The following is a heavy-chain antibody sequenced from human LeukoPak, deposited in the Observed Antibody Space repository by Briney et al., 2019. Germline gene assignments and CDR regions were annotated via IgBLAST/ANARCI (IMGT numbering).Heavy chain of an antibody. Sequence: ASVKVSCKASGYTFTGYYMHWVRQTPGQGLEWMGWINPNSGGTNYAQKFQGRVTMTRDTSISTAYMELSRLRSDDTAVYYCAREAITGTKANDAFDIWGQGTMVTVSS. D-gene: IGHD1-7*01. CDR1: GYTFTGYY. V-gene: IGHV1-2*02. CDR2: INPNSGGT. CDR3: AREAITGTKANDAFDI. J-gene: IGHJ3*02.